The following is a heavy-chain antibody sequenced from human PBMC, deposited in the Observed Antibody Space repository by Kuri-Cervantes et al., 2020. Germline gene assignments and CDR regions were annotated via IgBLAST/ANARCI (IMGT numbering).Heavy chain of an antibody. CDR3: ARAYTSGLDY. Sequence: GESLKISCAASGFTLSSYSMNWVRQAPGKGLEWVSYISSSSSTIYYADSVKGRFTISRDNAKNSLYLQMNSLRAEDTAVYYCARAYTSGLDYWGQGTLVTVSS. D-gene: IGHD6-19*01. V-gene: IGHV3-48*04. J-gene: IGHJ4*02. CDR1: GFTLSSYS. CDR2: ISSSSSTI.